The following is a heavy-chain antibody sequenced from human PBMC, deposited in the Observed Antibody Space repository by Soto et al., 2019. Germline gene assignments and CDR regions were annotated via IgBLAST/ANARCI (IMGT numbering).Heavy chain of an antibody. J-gene: IGHJ4*02. CDR1: GCSINDFY. CDR2: IYYSGST. V-gene: IGHV4-59*01. D-gene: IGHD6-6*01. CDR3: ARVGGVAARTFDY. Sequence: SETLSLTCTVSGCSINDFYWSWIRQPPGKGLEWIGYIYYSGSTDYNPSLKGRVTISVDTSKNQFSLKLRSVTAADTAVYYCARVGGVAARTFDYWGQGTLVTVSS.